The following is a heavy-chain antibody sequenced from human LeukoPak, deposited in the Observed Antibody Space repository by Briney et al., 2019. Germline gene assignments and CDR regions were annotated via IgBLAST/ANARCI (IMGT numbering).Heavy chain of an antibody. V-gene: IGHV3-21*01. J-gene: IGHJ4*02. D-gene: IGHD5-12*01. Sequence: PGGSLRLSCATSGFTFKNYAMNWVRQAPGKGLEWVSSISGDSTDIYYADSVMGRSTISRDNAKNSLYLQINSLRAEDTAVYYCARGPSGYHNTGGQGTLVTVSS. CDR2: ISGDSTDI. CDR1: GFTFKNYA. CDR3: ARGPSGYHNT.